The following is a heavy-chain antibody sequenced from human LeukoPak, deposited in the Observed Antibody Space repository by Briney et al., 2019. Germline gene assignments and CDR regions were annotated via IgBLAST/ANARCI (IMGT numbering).Heavy chain of an antibody. J-gene: IGHJ4*02. CDR3: ARDSDFWSGYIV. Sequence: GSLRLSCAASGFSFSSYSMNWVRQAPGKGLEWVSHISTTSSPTYYADSVKGRFAMSRDNAKNSVYLQMNSLRAEDTAVYYCARDSDFWSGYIVWGQGTLVTVSS. CDR1: GFSFSSYS. D-gene: IGHD3-3*01. V-gene: IGHV3-48*04. CDR2: ISTTSSPT.